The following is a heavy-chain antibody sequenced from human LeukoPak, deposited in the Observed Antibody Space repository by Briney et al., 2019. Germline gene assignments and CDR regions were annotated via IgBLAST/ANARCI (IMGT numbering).Heavy chain of an antibody. CDR3: ARRSTMVRGAKGKYYFDY. CDR1: GGSISSYY. CDR2: IYTSGST. J-gene: IGHJ4*02. Sequence: SETLSLTCTVSGGSISSYYWSWIRQPAGKGLEWIGRIYTSGSTNYNPSLKSRVTMSVDTSKNQFSLKLSSVTAADTAVYYCARRSTMVRGAKGKYYFDYWGQGTLVTVSS. D-gene: IGHD3-10*01. V-gene: IGHV4-4*07.